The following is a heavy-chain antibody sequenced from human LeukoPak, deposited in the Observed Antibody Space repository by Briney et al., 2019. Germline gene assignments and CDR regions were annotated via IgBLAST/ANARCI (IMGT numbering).Heavy chain of an antibody. V-gene: IGHV3-66*01. J-gene: IGHJ4*02. D-gene: IGHD3-10*01. CDR1: GFTMSNNY. CDR3: ARDRDYSGSGSPDS. CDR2: IYDGGIT. Sequence: PGGSLRPSCAASGFTMSNNYMSWVRQAPGKGPEWVSVIYDGGITYYTDSVKGRFTISRDDSKNTLHLQMNSLRVDDTAVYYCARDRDYSGSGSPDSWGQGTLVTVSS.